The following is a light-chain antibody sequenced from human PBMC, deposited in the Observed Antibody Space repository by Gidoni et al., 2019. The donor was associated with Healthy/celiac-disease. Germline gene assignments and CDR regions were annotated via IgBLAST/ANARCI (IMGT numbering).Light chain of an antibody. J-gene: IGLJ2*01. Sequence: QSALTQPASVSGSPGQSITISCTGTSSNFGSYNLVSWYQQHPGKAPKLMIYEVSKRPSGVSNRFSGSKSGNTASLTISGLQAEDEADYYCCSYAGSNTLRVFGGGTKLTVL. CDR3: CSYAGSNTLRV. V-gene: IGLV2-23*02. CDR2: EVS. CDR1: SSNFGSYNL.